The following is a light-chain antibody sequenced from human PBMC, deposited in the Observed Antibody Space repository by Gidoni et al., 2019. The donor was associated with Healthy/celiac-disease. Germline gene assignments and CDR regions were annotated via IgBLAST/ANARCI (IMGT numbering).Light chain of an antibody. V-gene: IGKV3-11*01. CDR2: DAS. CDR1: PSVSSY. CDR3: QKRSNWIT. Sequence: DIVLTQSPATLSLSPGERATLSCRASPSVSSYFDWYQQKPRQAPRLLTYDASNRAPGMPARFSGSGYGTDFTLTISSLEPEDFAVYYCQKRSNWITFGQGTRLEIK. J-gene: IGKJ5*01.